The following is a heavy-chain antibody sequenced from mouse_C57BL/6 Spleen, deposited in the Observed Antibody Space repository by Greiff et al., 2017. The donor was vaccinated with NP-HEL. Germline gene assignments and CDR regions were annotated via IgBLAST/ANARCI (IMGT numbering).Heavy chain of an antibody. D-gene: IGHD1-1*01. CDR3: ARSTTVVNFDY. Sequence: QVQLQPSGPELVKPGASVKISCKASGYAFSSSWMNWVKQRPGKGLEWIGRIYPGAGDTNYNGKFKGKATLTADKSSSTAYMQLSSLTSEDSAVYFCARSTTVVNFDYWGQGTTLTVSS. CDR1: GYAFSSSW. J-gene: IGHJ2*01. CDR2: IYPGAGDT. V-gene: IGHV1-82*01.